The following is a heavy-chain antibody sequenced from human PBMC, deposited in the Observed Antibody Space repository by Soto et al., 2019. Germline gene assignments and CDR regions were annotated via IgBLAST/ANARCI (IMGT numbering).Heavy chain of an antibody. Sequence: GSLRLSCAASGFTFSSYGMHWVRQAPGKGLEWVAVIWYDGSNKYYADSVKGRFTISRDNSKNTLYLQMNSLRAEDTAVYYCARSSSSWNYYYYGMDVWGQGTTVTVSS. D-gene: IGHD6-13*01. CDR3: ARSSSSWNYYYYGMDV. CDR1: GFTFSSYG. CDR2: IWYDGSNK. J-gene: IGHJ6*02. V-gene: IGHV3-33*01.